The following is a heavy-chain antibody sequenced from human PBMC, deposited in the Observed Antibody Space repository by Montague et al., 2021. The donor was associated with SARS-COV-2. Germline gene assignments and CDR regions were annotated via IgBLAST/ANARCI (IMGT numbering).Heavy chain of an antibody. D-gene: IGHD1-26*01. V-gene: IGHV6-1*01. CDR3: ARTSASSDY. CDR1: GDSVGMEGAA. J-gene: IGHJ4*02. CDR2: RYHRLKWYN. Sequence: CAISGDSVGMEGAAWNWDRQSPARHLPWQRIRYHRLKWYNDYAVSVKSRITINPDISKNQISLQLNSVTPEDTAVYYCARTSASSDYWGQGTLVTVSS.